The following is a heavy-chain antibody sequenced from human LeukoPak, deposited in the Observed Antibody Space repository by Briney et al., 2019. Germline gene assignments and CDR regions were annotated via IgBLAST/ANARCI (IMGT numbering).Heavy chain of an antibody. CDR1: GFTFSSYS. CDR2: ISSSSSYI. D-gene: IGHD4-17*01. Sequence: PGGSLRLSCAASGFTFSSYSMNLVRQAPGKGLEWVSSISSSSSYIYYADSVKGRFTISRDNAKNSLYLQMNSLRAEDTAVYYCARDTTVTTSDGMDVWGQGTTVTVTS. CDR3: ARDTTVTTSDGMDV. V-gene: IGHV3-21*01. J-gene: IGHJ6*02.